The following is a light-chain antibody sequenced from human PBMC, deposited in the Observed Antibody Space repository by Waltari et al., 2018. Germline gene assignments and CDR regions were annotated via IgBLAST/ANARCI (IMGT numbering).Light chain of an antibody. CDR2: GAS. Sequence: EIVLTQSPGPLSLSLGESPTLSCRTSQSVTRALAWYQQKPGQAPRLLIYGASNRATGIPDRFSGSGSGTDFSLTISSLEPEDFAVYYCQHYLRLPVTFGQGTKVEVK. CDR3: QHYLRLPVT. CDR1: QSVTRA. V-gene: IGKV3-20*01. J-gene: IGKJ1*01.